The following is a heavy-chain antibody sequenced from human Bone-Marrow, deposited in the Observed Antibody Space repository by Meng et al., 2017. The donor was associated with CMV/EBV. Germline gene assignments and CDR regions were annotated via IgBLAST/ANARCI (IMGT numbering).Heavy chain of an antibody. CDR1: GFTFSSYW. D-gene: IGHD3-3*01. V-gene: IGHV3-30*03. Sequence: GGSLRPACAASGFTFSSYWTHWVRQAPGKGLEWLAVISYDASHKNHAASGRGRFTIYRDNPENPVDLQMTNLRTEDTALYYCARGALDDSDSWDAIEIWGQGTMVTVSS. J-gene: IGHJ3*02. CDR2: ISYDASHK. CDR3: ARGALDDSDSWDAIEI.